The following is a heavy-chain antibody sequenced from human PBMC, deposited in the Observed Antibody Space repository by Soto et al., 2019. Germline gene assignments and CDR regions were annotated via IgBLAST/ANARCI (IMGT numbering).Heavy chain of an antibody. CDR3: ARVAPSNYGMDV. J-gene: IGHJ6*02. Sequence: QMQLVESGGGVVQPGRSLRLSCGVSGFTFSSYGMHWVRQAPGKGLEWVSVIWYDGSNTYYADSVQGRFTISRDNSKNTLYLQMNSLRAEDTAVYYCARVAPSNYGMDVWGQGTTVTVCS. CDR2: IWYDGSNT. D-gene: IGHD2-2*01. V-gene: IGHV3-33*01. CDR1: GFTFSSYG.